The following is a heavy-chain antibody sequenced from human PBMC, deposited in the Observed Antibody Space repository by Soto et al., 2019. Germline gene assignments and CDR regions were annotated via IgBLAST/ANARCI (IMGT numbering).Heavy chain of an antibody. V-gene: IGHV1-2*04. Sequence: QVQLLQSGAELKKPGASVKVSCKASGYTFTGYYMHWVRQAPGQGLDWMGWINPNSGGTNYAQKFQRWGIKTKATSIRPAYLELSRLRTDDTAVYYYARGPGSSRRGRDFCLWGRGTLLTVSS. D-gene: IGHD6-13*01. CDR2: INPNSGGT. CDR1: GYTFTGYY. J-gene: IGHJ2*01. CDR3: ARGPGSSRRGRDFCL.